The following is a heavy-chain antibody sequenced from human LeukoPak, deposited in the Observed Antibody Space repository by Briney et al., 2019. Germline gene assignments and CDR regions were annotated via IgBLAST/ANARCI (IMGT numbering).Heavy chain of an antibody. D-gene: IGHD5-24*01. Sequence: GGSLRLSCAASGFIFNSYWMSWVRQAPGKGLEWVASINPDGSVKKDVDSVKGRFTISRDNADNSLYLQMNSLRVEDTAVYYCAKGPKLGDGFHCDYWGQGTLVTVSS. CDR2: INPDGSVK. CDR1: GFIFNSYW. CDR3: AKGPKLGDGFHCDY. J-gene: IGHJ4*02. V-gene: IGHV3-7*03.